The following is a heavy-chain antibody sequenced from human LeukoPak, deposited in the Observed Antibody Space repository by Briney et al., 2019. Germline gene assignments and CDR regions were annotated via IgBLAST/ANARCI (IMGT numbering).Heavy chain of an antibody. CDR1: GYSFTSYW. J-gene: IGHJ4*02. D-gene: IGHD2-2*01. Sequence: HGESLKISCQGSGYSFTSYWIGWVRQMPGKGLGWMGIIYPGDSDTRYSPSFQGQVTISADKSISTAYLQWSSLKASDTAMYYCARIHCSSTSCPFDYWGQGTLVTVSS. CDR3: ARIHCSSTSCPFDY. CDR2: IYPGDSDT. V-gene: IGHV5-51*01.